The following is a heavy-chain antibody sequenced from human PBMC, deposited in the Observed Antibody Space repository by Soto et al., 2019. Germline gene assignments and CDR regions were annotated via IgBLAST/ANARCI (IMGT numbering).Heavy chain of an antibody. D-gene: IGHD3-10*01. Sequence: SETLSLTCAVYNGSFSGYYWSWIRQTPGKGLEWLGEINPNGMTNYHSSLKSRLTISVDTTKNQFSLQLKSVTPEDTAVYYCVRDRYSSSGWFDPWGQGTPVTVSS. J-gene: IGHJ5*02. CDR2: INPNGMT. CDR1: NGSFSGYY. V-gene: IGHV4-34*01. CDR3: VRDRYSSSGWFDP.